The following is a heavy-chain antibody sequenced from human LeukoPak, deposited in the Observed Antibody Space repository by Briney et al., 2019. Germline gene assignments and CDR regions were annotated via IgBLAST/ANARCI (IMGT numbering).Heavy chain of an antibody. V-gene: IGHV3-66*01. CDR3: GGRRGKSYGSRGGGGGLDY. CDR2: IYSGGST. Sequence: GGSLRLSCAASGFTVSSNYMSWVRQAPGKGLEWVSVIYSGGSTYYADSVKGRFTISRDNSKNTLYLQMNSLRAEDTAVYYCGGRRGKSYGSRGGGGGLDYWGQGTLVTVSS. J-gene: IGHJ4*02. D-gene: IGHD5-18*01. CDR1: GFTVSSNY.